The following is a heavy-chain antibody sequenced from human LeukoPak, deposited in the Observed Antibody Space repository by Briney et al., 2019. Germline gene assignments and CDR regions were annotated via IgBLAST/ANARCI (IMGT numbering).Heavy chain of an antibody. J-gene: IGHJ4*02. CDR2: IIPIFGTA. Sequence: SVKASCKASGGTFSSYAISWVRQAPGQGLEWMGGIIPIFGTANYAQKFQGRVTITADESTSTAYMELSSLRSEDTAVYYCARDGSGYYSYFDYWGQGTLVTVSS. D-gene: IGHD3-22*01. CDR1: GGTFSSYA. V-gene: IGHV1-69*13. CDR3: ARDGSGYYSYFDY.